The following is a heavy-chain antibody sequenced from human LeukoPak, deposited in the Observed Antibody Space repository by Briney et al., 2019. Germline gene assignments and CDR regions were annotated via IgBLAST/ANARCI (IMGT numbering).Heavy chain of an antibody. V-gene: IGHV3-23*01. Sequence: QTGGSLRLSYAASGFTFSSYAMSWVRQAPGKGLEWVSTISISGGTTYYAGSVKGRFTISRDNSKNTLYLQMNSLRAEDTAVYYCAKTQSGSGWYPESVGPFDYWGQGTLVTASS. D-gene: IGHD6-19*01. J-gene: IGHJ4*02. CDR1: GFTFSSYA. CDR3: AKTQSGSGWYPESVGPFDY. CDR2: ISISGGTT.